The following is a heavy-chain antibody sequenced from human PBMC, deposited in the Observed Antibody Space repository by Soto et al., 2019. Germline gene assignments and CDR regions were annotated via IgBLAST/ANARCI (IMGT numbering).Heavy chain of an antibody. J-gene: IGHJ6*04. Sequence: SGPTLVNPTHTLTLTCTFSGFSLSTSGVGVGWIRQPPGKALEWLALIYWNDDKRYSPSLKSRLTITKDTSKNQVVLTMTNMDPVDTATYYCAQSGTIFGPLYYYYGMDVWGKGTTVTVSS. CDR3: AQSGTIFGPLYYYYGMDV. CDR2: IYWNDDK. CDR1: GFSLSTSGVG. D-gene: IGHD3-3*01. V-gene: IGHV2-5*01.